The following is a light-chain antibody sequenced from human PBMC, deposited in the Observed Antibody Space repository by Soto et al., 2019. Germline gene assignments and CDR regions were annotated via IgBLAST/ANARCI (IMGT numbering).Light chain of an antibody. V-gene: IGKV3-11*01. J-gene: IGKJ4*01. CDR1: QTVSNN. CDR2: DVS. CDR3: QQHYNWALT. Sequence: EIVLTQSPATLSLSPGARATLSCRASQTVSNNLAWYQQRPGQAPRLLIYDVSSRATGIPARFSGSGSGTDFTLTISSLEPEDFAVYYCQQHYNWALTFGGGTKVEIK.